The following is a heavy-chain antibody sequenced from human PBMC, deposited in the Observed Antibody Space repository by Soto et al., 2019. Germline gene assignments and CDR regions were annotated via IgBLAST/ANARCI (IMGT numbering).Heavy chain of an antibody. D-gene: IGHD2-2*01. CDR3: ARHVPAAGYYYGMDV. J-gene: IGHJ6*02. Sequence: QVQLVQSGAEVKKPGSSVKVSCKASGGTFSSYAISWVRQAPGQGLEWMGGIIPIFGPANYAQKFQGRVTIPADESTSTAYMEMRSLRSEDTAVYYCARHVPAAGYYYGMDVWGQGTTVTVSS. CDR2: IIPIFGPA. V-gene: IGHV1-69*12. CDR1: GGTFSSYA.